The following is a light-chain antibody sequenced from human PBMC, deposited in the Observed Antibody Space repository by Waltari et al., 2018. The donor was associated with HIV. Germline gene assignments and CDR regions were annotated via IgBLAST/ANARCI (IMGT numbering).Light chain of an antibody. Sequence: QSALTQPASVSGSPGQSLTISCTGSSRDIGVYNSFSWYQQHPGKAPKLIIYDVSNRPSGVSGRFSGSKSGNTASLTISGLQAEDEADYFCKSKTSSSTPCVFGTGTKVAVL. CDR1: SRDIGVYNS. CDR2: DVS. V-gene: IGLV2-14*03. J-gene: IGLJ1*01. CDR3: KSKTSSSTPCV.